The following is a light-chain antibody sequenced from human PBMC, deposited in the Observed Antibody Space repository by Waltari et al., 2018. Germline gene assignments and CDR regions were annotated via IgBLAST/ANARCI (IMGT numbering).Light chain of an antibody. J-gene: IGKJ1*01. CDR1: QSVTRA. CDR2: GAS. CDR3: QHYLRLPVT. Sequence: EIVLTQSPGTLSLSPGESATLSCRTSQSVTRALAWYQQKPGQAPRLLIYGASNRATGIPDRFSGSGSGTDFSLTSSSLEPEDFAVYYCQHYLRLPVTFGQGTKVEVK. V-gene: IGKV3-20*01.